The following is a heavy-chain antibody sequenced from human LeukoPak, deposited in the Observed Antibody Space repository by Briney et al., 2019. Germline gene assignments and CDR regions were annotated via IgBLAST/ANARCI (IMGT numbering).Heavy chain of an antibody. CDR2: IRYDGSNK. V-gene: IGHV3-30*02. CDR1: GFTFSNSG. Sequence: GGSLGLSCAASGFTFSNSGMHWVRQAPGKGLEWVAFIRYDGSNKYYEDSVKGRFTVSRDNSKNTLYLQMSSLRAEDTAVYHCAKDLLRSAYDYWGQGTLVTVSS. D-gene: IGHD6-19*01. CDR3: AKDLLRSAYDY. J-gene: IGHJ4*02.